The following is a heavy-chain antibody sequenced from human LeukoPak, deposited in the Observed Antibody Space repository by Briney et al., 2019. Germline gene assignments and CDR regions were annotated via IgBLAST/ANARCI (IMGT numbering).Heavy chain of an antibody. J-gene: IGHJ4*02. CDR1: GGSISSYY. CDR3: ARQSLVGAKKPDHFDY. V-gene: IGHV4-59*01. CDR2: IYYSGST. Sequence: SETLSLTCTVSGGSISSYYWSWIRQPPGKGLEWIGYIYYSGSTNYNPSLKRRVTISVDTSKNQFSLKLSSVTAADTAVYYCARQSLVGAKKPDHFDYWGQGTLVTVSS. D-gene: IGHD1-26*01.